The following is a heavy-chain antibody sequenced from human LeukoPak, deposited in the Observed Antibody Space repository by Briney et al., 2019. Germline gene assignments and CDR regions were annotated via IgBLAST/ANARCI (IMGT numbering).Heavy chain of an antibody. J-gene: IGHJ3*02. D-gene: IGHD2-2*01. Sequence: PGGSLRLSCAASGFTFSSYSMNWVRQAPGKGLEWVSSISSSSSYIYYADSVKGRFTISRDNAKNSLYLQMNSLRAEDTAVYYCARDLGYCSSTSCFPPYDAFDIWGQGTMVTVSS. V-gene: IGHV3-21*01. CDR3: ARDLGYCSSTSCFPPYDAFDI. CDR1: GFTFSSYS. CDR2: ISSSSSYI.